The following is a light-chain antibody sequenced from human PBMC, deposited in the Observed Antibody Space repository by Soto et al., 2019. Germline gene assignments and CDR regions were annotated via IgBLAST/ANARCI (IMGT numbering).Light chain of an antibody. J-gene: IGKJ1*01. CDR1: QSVSSY. Sequence: EIVLTQYPATLSLSPGERATLSCRASQSVSSYLAWYQQKPGQAPRLLIYDASNRATGIPARFSGSGSGTDFTLTISSLEPEDFAVYYCQQRSNWPPWTFGQGTKV. V-gene: IGKV3-11*01. CDR2: DAS. CDR3: QQRSNWPPWT.